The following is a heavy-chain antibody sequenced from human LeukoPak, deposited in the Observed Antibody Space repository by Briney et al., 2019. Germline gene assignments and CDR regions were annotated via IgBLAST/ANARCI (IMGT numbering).Heavy chain of an antibody. CDR2: INPNSGGT. D-gene: IGHD3-3*01. J-gene: IGHJ4*02. CDR1: GYTFTGYY. Sequence: ASVKVSCKASGYTFTGYYMHWVRQAPGQGLEWMGRINPNSGGTNYAQKFQGRVTMTRDTSISTAYMELSSLRSEDTAVYYCASRITIFGVAGTLFDYWGQGTLVTVSS. V-gene: IGHV1-2*06. CDR3: ASRITIFGVAGTLFDY.